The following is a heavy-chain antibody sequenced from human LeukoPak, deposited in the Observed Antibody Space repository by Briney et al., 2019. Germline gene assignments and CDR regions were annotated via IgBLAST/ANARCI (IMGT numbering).Heavy chain of an antibody. D-gene: IGHD1-26*01. CDR1: GFTFSSYG. J-gene: IGHJ4*02. Sequence: GGSLRLSCAASGFTFSSYGMHWVRQAPGKGLEWVAVISYDGSNKYYADSVKGRFTISRDNSKNTLYLQMNSLRAEDTAVYYCERDSGSYYFDYWGQGTLVTVSS. CDR2: ISYDGSNK. V-gene: IGHV3-30*19. CDR3: ERDSGSYYFDY.